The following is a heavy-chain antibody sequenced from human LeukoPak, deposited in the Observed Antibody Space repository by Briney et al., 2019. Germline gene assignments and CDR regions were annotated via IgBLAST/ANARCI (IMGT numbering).Heavy chain of an antibody. J-gene: IGHJ3*02. D-gene: IGHD3-10*01. CDR2: ISGSGGST. Sequence: PGGSLRLSCAASGFTFSSYAMSWVGQAPGKGVEWVSAISGSGGSTYYADSVKGRFTISRDNSKNTLYLQMNSLRAEDTAVYYCAKDPAIWFGEFFSAFDIWGQGTMVTVSS. CDR1: GFTFSSYA. CDR3: AKDPAIWFGEFFSAFDI. V-gene: IGHV3-23*01.